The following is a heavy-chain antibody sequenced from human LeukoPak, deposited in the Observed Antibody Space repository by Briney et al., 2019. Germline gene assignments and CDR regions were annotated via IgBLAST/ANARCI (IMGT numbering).Heavy chain of an antibody. Sequence: GGSLRLSCAASGFTFSSYAMTWVRQAPGKGLEWVSAISGSGGNTYYADSVRGRFTISRDNSRNTLYLQVNSLRAEDTAVYYCAKEKAYYDFWSSYYMGDAFDIWGQGTMVTVSS. CDR1: GFTFSSYA. V-gene: IGHV3-23*01. J-gene: IGHJ3*02. CDR2: ISGSGGNT. D-gene: IGHD3-3*01. CDR3: AKEKAYYDFWSSYYMGDAFDI.